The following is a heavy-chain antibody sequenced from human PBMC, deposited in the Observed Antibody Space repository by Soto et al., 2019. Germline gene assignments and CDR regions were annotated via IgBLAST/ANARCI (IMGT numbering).Heavy chain of an antibody. D-gene: IGHD3-10*01. V-gene: IGHV3-30*18. CDR1: GFTFSSYG. J-gene: IGHJ4*02. Sequence: GGSLRLSCAASGFTFSSYGMHWVRQAPGKGLEWVAVISYDGSNKYYADSVKGRFTISRDNSKNTLYLQMNSLRAEDTAVYYCAKDLSGLWFGESQDYWGQGTLVTVSS. CDR3: AKDLSGLWFGESQDY. CDR2: ISYDGSNK.